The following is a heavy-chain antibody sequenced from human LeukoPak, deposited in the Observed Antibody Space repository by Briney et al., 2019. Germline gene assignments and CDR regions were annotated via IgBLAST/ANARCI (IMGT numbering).Heavy chain of an antibody. D-gene: IGHD3-9*01. J-gene: IGHJ3*02. CDR1: GYTFTGYY. CDR2: INPNSGGT. Sequence: GSSVNVSCKASGYTFTGYYMHWVRQAPGQGLEWMGWINPNSGGTNYAQKFQGRVTMTRDTSISTAYMELSRLRSDDTAVYYCARGDILTGRAFDIWGQGTMVTVSS. V-gene: IGHV1-2*02. CDR3: ARGDILTGRAFDI.